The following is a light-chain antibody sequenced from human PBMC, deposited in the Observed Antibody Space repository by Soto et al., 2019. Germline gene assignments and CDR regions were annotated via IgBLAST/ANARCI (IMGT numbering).Light chain of an antibody. CDR2: GAS. Sequence: VLKQSPGILSLSQGERATLSCRASQSISTNLAWYHQKPGQAPRLLIYGASTRATGIPARFSGSGSGTEFTLTISSLQSEDFAVYYCQQYYDWPITFGQGTRLEI. CDR1: QSISTN. J-gene: IGKJ5*01. CDR3: QQYYDWPIT. V-gene: IGKV3-15*01.